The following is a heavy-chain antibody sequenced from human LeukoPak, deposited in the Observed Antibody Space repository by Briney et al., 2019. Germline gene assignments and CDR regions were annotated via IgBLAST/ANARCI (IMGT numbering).Heavy chain of an antibody. J-gene: IGHJ6*03. D-gene: IGHD1-14*01. V-gene: IGHV4-39*02. CDR3: ARGRPILSGYYYYYYMDV. CDR1: GGSISSSSYY. Sequence: PSETLSLTCTVSGGSISSSSYYWGWIRQPPGKGLEWIASIYYSGSTYYNPSLKSRVTISVDTSKNQFSLKLSSVTAADTAVYYCARGRPILSGYYYYYYMDVWGKGTTVTVSS. CDR2: IYYSGST.